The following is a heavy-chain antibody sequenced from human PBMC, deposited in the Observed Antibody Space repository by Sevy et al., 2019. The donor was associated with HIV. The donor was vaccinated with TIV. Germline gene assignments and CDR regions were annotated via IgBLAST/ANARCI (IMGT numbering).Heavy chain of an antibody. V-gene: IGHV4-39*01. D-gene: IGHD3-22*01. CDR1: GDSIRSSVHF. CDR2: IHHRGDS. J-gene: IGHJ3*01. Sequence: SETLSLTCTVSGDSIRSSVHFRAWIRQPPGKGLQWLGSIHHRGDSYYNPSLRNRVTISVDTSKNQVSLNLNSMTAADTAVDFWVRHCLHYFDNTGYGEAFDVWGQGSLVTVSS. CDR3: VRHCLHYFDNTGYGEAFDV.